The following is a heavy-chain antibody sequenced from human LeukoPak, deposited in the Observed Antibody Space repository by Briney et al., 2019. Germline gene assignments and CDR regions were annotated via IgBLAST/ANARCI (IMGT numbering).Heavy chain of an antibody. D-gene: IGHD3-22*01. CDR1: GFTFSSYA. CDR3: ARAGRSRPYYYDSSGIG. V-gene: IGHV3-11*01. J-gene: IGHJ4*02. Sequence: GGSLRLSCAASGFTFSSYAMSWIRQAPGKGLEWVSYISSSGSTIYYADSVKGRFTISRGNAKNSLYLQMNSLRAEDTAVYYCARAGRSRPYYYDSSGIGWGQGTLVTVSS. CDR2: ISSSGSTI.